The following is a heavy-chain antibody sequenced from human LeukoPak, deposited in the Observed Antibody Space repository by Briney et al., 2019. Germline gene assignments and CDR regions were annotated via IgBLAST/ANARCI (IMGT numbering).Heavy chain of an antibody. Sequence: GGSLRLSCAASGFTFSSYAMHWVRQAPGKGLEWVAVISYDGSNKYYADSVKGRFTISRDNSKNTLYLQMNSLRAEDTAVYYCARDGPVGYCSGGSCFYSWFDPWGQGTLVTVSS. CDR1: GFTFSSYA. J-gene: IGHJ5*02. V-gene: IGHV3-30*04. D-gene: IGHD2-15*01. CDR3: ARDGPVGYCSGGSCFYSWFDP. CDR2: ISYDGSNK.